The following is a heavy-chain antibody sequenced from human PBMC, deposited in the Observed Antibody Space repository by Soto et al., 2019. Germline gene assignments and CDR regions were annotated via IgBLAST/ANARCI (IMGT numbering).Heavy chain of an antibody. Sequence: QVQLVESGGGVVQTGRSLRLSCAASGFTFSSYGMHWVRQAPGKGLEWVAVISYDGSNKYYADSVKGRFTISRDNSKNTLYLQMNSLRADDTAVYYCAKGGPMVRGPRGYFDYWGQGTLVTVSS. CDR2: ISYDGSNK. CDR3: AKGGPMVRGPRGYFDY. CDR1: GFTFSSYG. D-gene: IGHD3-10*01. J-gene: IGHJ4*02. V-gene: IGHV3-30*18.